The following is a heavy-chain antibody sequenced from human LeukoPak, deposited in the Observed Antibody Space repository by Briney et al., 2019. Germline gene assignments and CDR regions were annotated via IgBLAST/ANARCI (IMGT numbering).Heavy chain of an antibody. CDR2: ISSSGGTT. CDR3: ARVPANYFDY. J-gene: IGHJ4*02. CDR1: GFTFSDYE. D-gene: IGHD2-15*01. V-gene: IGHV3-48*03. Sequence: GGSLRLSCAASGFTFSDYEMNWVRQAPGKGLEWVSYISSSGGTTYYADSVRGRFTISRDNAKHSLYLQINSLRAEDTAVYYCARVPANYFDYWGQGTLVTVSS.